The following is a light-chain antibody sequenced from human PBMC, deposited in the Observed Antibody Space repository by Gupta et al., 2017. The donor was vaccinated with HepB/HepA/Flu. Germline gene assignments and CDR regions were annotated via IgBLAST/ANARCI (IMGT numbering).Light chain of an antibody. CDR1: SSDIGGYNY. J-gene: IGLJ3*02. CDR2: DVT. Sequence: QSALTQPASVSGSPGQSITISCTGSSSDIGGYNYVSWYQQHPGKAPKLIIYDVTTRPSGVSNRFSGSKSGNTASRTISGLQAEDEADYYCASFTSSTTLESVFGGGTKLSVL. V-gene: IGLV2-14*03. CDR3: ASFTSSTTLESV.